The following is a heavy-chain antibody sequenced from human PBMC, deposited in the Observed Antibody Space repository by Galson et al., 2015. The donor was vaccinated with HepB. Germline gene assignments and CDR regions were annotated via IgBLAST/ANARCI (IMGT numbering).Heavy chain of an antibody. D-gene: IGHD6-6*01. V-gene: IGHV3-21*01. Sequence: SLRLSCAASGFTFSSYSMNWVRQAPGKGLEWVSSISSSSSYIYYADSVKGRFTISRDNAKNSLYLQMNSLRAEDTAVYYCARDQYSSSVVYYYYGMDVWGQGTTVTVSS. CDR1: GFTFSSYS. J-gene: IGHJ6*02. CDR3: ARDQYSSSVVYYYYGMDV. CDR2: ISSSSSYI.